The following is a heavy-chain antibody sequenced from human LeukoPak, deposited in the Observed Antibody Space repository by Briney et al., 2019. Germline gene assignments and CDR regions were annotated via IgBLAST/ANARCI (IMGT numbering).Heavy chain of an antibody. V-gene: IGHV3-33*01. CDR1: GFTFSSYG. CDR2: IWYDGSNK. J-gene: IGHJ4*02. CDR3: AREKSASPWFGELLGYFDY. D-gene: IGHD3-10*01. Sequence: GGSLRLSCAASGFTFSSYGMHWVRQAPGEGLEWVAVIWYDGSNKYYADSVKGRFTISRDNSKNTLYLQMNSLRAEDTAVYYCAREKSASPWFGELLGYFDYWGQGTLVTVSS.